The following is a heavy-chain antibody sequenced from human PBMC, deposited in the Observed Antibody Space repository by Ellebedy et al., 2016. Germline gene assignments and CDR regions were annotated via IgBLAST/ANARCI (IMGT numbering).Heavy chain of an antibody. J-gene: IGHJ4*02. CDR3: ARGPSYYDSSGYFN. CDR2: IIPIFGTA. V-gene: IGHV1-69*13. Sequence: SVKVSCXASGGTFSSYAISWVRQAPGQGLEWMGGIIPIFGTANYAQKFQGRVTITADESTSTAYMELSSLRSEDTAVYYCARGPSYYDSSGYFNWGQGTLVTVSS. CDR1: GGTFSSYA. D-gene: IGHD3-22*01.